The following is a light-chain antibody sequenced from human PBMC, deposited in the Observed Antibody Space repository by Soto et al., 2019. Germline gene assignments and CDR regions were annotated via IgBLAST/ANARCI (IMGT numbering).Light chain of an antibody. CDR1: SSDVGGYNS. Sequence: QSALTQPASVSGSPGQSITISCTGTSSDVGGYNSVSWYQLHPGKAPQLILYDVGDRPSGVSYRFSGSKSGNTASLTISGLQAEDEADYFCSSFTSSMTNVFGSGTKLTVL. CDR2: DVG. CDR3: SSFTSSMTNV. J-gene: IGLJ1*01. V-gene: IGLV2-14*03.